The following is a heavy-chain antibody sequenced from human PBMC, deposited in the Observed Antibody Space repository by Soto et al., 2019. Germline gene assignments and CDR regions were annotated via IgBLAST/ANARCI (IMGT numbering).Heavy chain of an antibody. J-gene: IGHJ6*02. V-gene: IGHV3-11*06. CDR3: ARTNPDSGYDFGHSSSSPYAFPYGMDV. D-gene: IGHD5-12*01. Sequence: GGSLRLSCAASGFTFSDYYMSWIRQAPGKGLEWVSFMSSSGPYTNYADSVKGRFTISRDNAKNSLYLQMNSLRAEDTAVYYCARTNPDSGYDFGHSSSSPYAFPYGMDVWGQGTTVTVSS. CDR1: GFTFSDYY. CDR2: MSSSGPYT.